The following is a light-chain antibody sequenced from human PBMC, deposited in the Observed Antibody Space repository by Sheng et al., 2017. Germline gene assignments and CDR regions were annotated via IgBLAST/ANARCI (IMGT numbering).Light chain of an antibody. CDR3: QQYDSLPLT. CDR2: DAS. J-gene: IGKJ3*01. Sequence: DIQMTQSPSSQSAFVGDRLTITCQASQDISNHLNWYQQRPGKAPKLLIYDASNLEPGVPSRFSGSGSGTHFPSPSAACSLEDIATYYCQQYDSLPLTFGPGTKVDFK. V-gene: IGKV1-33*01. CDR1: QDISNH.